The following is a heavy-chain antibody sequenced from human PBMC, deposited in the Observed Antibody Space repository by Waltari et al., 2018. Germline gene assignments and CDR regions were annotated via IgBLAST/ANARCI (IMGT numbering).Heavy chain of an antibody. CDR1: GGSFSGYY. CDR2: INHSGST. Sequence: QVQLQQWGAGLLKPSETLYLTCAVYGGSFSGYYWSWIRQPPGTGLEWIGEINHSGSTNYNPSLKSRVTISVDTSKNQFSLKLSSVTAADTAVYYCARGVVVVPAAFYYYYGMDVWGQGTTVTVSS. V-gene: IGHV4-34*01. D-gene: IGHD2-2*01. J-gene: IGHJ6*02. CDR3: ARGVVVVPAAFYYYYGMDV.